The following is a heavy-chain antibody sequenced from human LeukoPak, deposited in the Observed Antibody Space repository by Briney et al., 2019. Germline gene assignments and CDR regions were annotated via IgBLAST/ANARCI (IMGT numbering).Heavy chain of an antibody. Sequence: SVKVSCKASGFTFTSSAMQWVRQARGQRLEWIGWIVVGSGNTNYAQKFQERVTITRDMSTSTAYMELRSLRSEDTAVYYCAAAPLIHYYDSSGYPYWGQGTLVTVSS. CDR1: GFTFTSSA. CDR3: AAAPLIHYYDSSGYPY. CDR2: IVVGSGNT. J-gene: IGHJ4*02. D-gene: IGHD3-22*01. V-gene: IGHV1-58*02.